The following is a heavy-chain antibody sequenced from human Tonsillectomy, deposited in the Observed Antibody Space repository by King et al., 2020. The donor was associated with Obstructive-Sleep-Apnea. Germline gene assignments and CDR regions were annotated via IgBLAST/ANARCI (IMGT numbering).Heavy chain of an antibody. CDR1: GFTFSSYA. V-gene: IGHV3-30*04. Sequence: VQLVESGGGVVQPGRSLRLSCAASGFTFSSYAMHWVRQAPGKGLEWVAVISYDGSNKYYADSVKGRFTISRANSKNTLYLQMNSLRAEDTAVYYCARDGAPGGYDFDYWGQGTLVTVSS. CDR3: ARDGAPGGYDFDY. CDR2: ISYDGSNK. D-gene: IGHD5-12*01. J-gene: IGHJ4*02.